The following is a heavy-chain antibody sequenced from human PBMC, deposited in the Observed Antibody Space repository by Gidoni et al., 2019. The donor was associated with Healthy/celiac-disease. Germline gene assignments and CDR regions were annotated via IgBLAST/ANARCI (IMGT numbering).Heavy chain of an antibody. Sequence: QVQLQQGGAGLLKPSETLSLTCAVYGGSFSGYYWSWIRQPPGKGLEWIGEINHSGSTTDNPSLKSRVTISVDTSKTQFSLKLSSVTAADTAVYYCARTQCDSEWRAEDYWGQVTLVTVSS. CDR1: GGSFSGYY. V-gene: IGHV4-34*01. D-gene: IGHD2-8*01. J-gene: IGHJ4*02. CDR2: INHSGST. CDR3: ARTQCDSEWRAEDY.